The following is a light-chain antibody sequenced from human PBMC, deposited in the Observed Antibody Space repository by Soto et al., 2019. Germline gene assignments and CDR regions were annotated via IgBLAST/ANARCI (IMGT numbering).Light chain of an antibody. Sequence: QSVLTQPPSVSGAPGQWVTISCTGSSSNIGAGYDVHWYQQLPGTAPKLLIYNNRNRPSGVPDRFSGTKSGTSASLAITGLQAEDEADYYCQSYDSSRSGNVFGTGTKLTVL. V-gene: IGLV1-40*01. CDR2: NNR. CDR3: QSYDSSRSGNV. J-gene: IGLJ1*01. CDR1: SSNIGAGYD.